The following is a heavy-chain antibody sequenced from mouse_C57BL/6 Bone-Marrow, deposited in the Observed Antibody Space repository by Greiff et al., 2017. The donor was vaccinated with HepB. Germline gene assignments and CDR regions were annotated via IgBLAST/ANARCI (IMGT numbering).Heavy chain of an antibody. CDR1: GFTFSDYG. J-gene: IGHJ2*01. D-gene: IGHD2-4*01. V-gene: IGHV5-15*01. CDR2: ISNLAYSI. Sequence: EVQGVESGGGLVQPGGSLKLSCAASGFTFSDYGMAWVRQAPRKGPEWVAFISNLAYSIYYADTVKGRFTISRDNAKNTLFLQMTSLRSEDTAMYYCARLYDYDGGYFDYWGQGTTLTVSS. CDR3: ARLYDYDGGYFDY.